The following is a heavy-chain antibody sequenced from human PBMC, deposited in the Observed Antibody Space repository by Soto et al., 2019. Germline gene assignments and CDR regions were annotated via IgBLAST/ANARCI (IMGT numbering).Heavy chain of an antibody. CDR3: ARSKAAAGPSYGMDV. CDR2: ISPGASDT. J-gene: IGHJ6*02. V-gene: IGHV5-51*01. CDR1: GYSFTSYW. D-gene: IGHD6-13*01. Sequence: GESLKISCKGAGYSFTSYWIGWVRQMPGKGLEWMGFISPGASDTRYSPCLQGQVTNSADKSISTAYLQWSSLKASDTAMYYCARSKAAAGPSYGMDVWGQGTTVTVSS.